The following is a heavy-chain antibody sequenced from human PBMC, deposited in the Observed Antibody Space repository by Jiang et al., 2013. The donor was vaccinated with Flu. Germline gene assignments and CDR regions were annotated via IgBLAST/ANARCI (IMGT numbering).Heavy chain of an antibody. CDR2: ISYSGST. J-gene: IGHJ4*01. CDR3: ARSSTRISTFDY. D-gene: IGHD2-2*01. V-gene: IGHV4-39*01. Sequence: GPGLVKPSETLSLTCTVSGGSISSNNYYWGWIRQPPGKGLEWIGSISYSGSTFYNPSLTSRVSISADTSKNQFSLKLRSVTAADTAVYYCARSSTRISTFDYWG. CDR1: GGSISSNNYY.